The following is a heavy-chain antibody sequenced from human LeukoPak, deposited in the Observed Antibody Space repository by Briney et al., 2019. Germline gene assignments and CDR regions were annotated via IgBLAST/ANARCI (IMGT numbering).Heavy chain of an antibody. Sequence: VGEALRKKPEWLSFIRSKAYGGTTEYAASVKGRFTISRDDSKSIAYLQMNSLKTEDTAVYYCTRNVPDWNYAMDVWGQGTTVTVSS. CDR3: TRNVPDWNYAMDV. V-gene: IGHV3-49*02. CDR2: IRSKAYGGTT. D-gene: IGHD3/OR15-3a*01. J-gene: IGHJ6*02.